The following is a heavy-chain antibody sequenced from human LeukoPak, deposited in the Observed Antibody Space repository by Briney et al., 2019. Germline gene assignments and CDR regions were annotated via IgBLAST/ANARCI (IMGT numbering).Heavy chain of an antibody. CDR1: GGSFSGYY. J-gene: IGHJ3*02. D-gene: IGHD2-2*01. V-gene: IGHV4-34*01. CDR2: INHSGST. Sequence: SETLSLTCAVYGGSFSGYYWSWIRQPPGKGLEWIGEINHSGSTNYNPSLKSRVTISVDTSKNQFSLKLSSVTAADTAVYYCARGYCSSTSCYYASEDAFDIWGQGTMVTVSS. CDR3: ARGYCSSTSCYYASEDAFDI.